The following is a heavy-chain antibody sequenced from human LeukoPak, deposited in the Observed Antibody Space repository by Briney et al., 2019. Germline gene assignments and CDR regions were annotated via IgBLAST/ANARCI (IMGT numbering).Heavy chain of an antibody. CDR1: GFGFSNYW. CDR3: ARDRGYSNFDY. Sequence: GGSLRLSCAASGFGFSNYWMSWVRQAPGKGLEGVANMNEDGSEKNYVDSVKGRFTISRDNAQDSLYLQMNSLRAEDTAVYYCARDRGYSNFDYWGQGTLLTVSS. V-gene: IGHV3-7*01. J-gene: IGHJ4*02. D-gene: IGHD4-11*01. CDR2: MNEDGSEK.